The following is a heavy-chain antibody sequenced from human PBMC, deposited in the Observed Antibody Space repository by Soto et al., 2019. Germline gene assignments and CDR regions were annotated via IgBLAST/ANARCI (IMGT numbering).Heavy chain of an antibody. D-gene: IGHD6-19*01. J-gene: IGHJ1*01. CDR3: ASWVIALGGTGYFRH. CDR2: ISANGGRA. V-gene: IGHV3-23*01. CDR1: GFTFASHA. Sequence: EAQLLESGGDLIQPGGSLTLSCAASGFTFASHAMSWVRQAPGKGLGWVSGISANGGRANYADSVKGRFSLSRDNSKNPMFLQMASLTAEDTAIYYCASWVIALGGTGYFRHWGQGTLVTVSS.